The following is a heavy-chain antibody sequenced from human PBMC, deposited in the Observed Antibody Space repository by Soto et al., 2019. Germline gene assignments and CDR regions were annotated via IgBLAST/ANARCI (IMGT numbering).Heavy chain of an antibody. J-gene: IGHJ4*02. CDR1: GFTFSNAW. Sequence: PGGSLRLSCAASGFTFSNAWINWVRQAPGKGLEWVGRIKSKTDGGTTDSVKGRFTISRDNSKNTLYLQMNSLRAEDTAVYYCARSIHHTVTSPLDCWGQGTLVTVSS. CDR2: IKSKTDGGTT. CDR3: ARSIHHTVTSPLDC. V-gene: IGHV3-15*07. D-gene: IGHD4-4*01.